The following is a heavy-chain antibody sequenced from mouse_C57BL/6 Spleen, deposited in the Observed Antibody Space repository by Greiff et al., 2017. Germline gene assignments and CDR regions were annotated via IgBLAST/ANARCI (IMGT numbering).Heavy chain of an antibody. V-gene: IGHV1-39*01. Sequence: LVESGPELVKPGASVKISCKASGYSFTDYNMNWVKQSNGQSLEWIGVINPNYGTTSYNQKFKGKATLTVDQSSSTAYMQLNSLTSEDSAVYDCARITTVPYWYFDVWGTGTTVTVSS. J-gene: IGHJ1*03. CDR3: ARITTVPYWYFDV. CDR1: GYSFTDYN. CDR2: INPNYGTT. D-gene: IGHD1-1*01.